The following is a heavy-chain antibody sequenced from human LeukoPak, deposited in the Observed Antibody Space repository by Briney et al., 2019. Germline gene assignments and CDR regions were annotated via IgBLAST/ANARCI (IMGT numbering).Heavy chain of an antibody. J-gene: IGHJ6*02. Sequence: GGAVKETSMASGYTFPKYIMNEVRQAPGQGLELIGWISAYYGNTNYAYKLQGRDTMTTDTLTATAYMELRSLRSDDTAVYYCARGGNYFRFDPWGQGTTVTVSS. CDR3: ARGGNYFRFDP. CDR2: ISAYYGNT. D-gene: IGHD5-24*01. V-gene: IGHV1-18*01. CDR1: GYTFPKYI.